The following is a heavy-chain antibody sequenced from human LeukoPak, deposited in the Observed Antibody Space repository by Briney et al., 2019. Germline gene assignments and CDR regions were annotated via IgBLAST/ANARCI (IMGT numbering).Heavy chain of an antibody. D-gene: IGHD2-2*01. CDR3: ARSRTTSHDAFDI. CDR2: IYYSGST. V-gene: IGHV4-39*01. J-gene: IGHJ3*02. Sequence: SETLSLTCTVSGGSISSSSYYWGWIRQPPGKGLEWIGSIYYSGSTYYNPSLKSRVSISVDTSKNQFSLRLSSVTAADTAVYYCARSRTTSHDAFDIWGQGTVVTVSS. CDR1: GGSISSSSYY.